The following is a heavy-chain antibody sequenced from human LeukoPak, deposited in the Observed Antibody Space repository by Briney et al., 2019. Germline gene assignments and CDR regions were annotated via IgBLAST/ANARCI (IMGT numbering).Heavy chain of an antibody. CDR2: ISSSGSTI. D-gene: IGHD6-13*01. J-gene: IGHJ4*02. Sequence: GGSLRLSCAASGFTSSDYYMSWIRQAPGKGLEWVSYISSSGSTIYYADSVKGRFTISRDNAKNSLYLQMNSLRAEDTAVYYCASSGAAGTSVDYWGQGTLVTVSS. CDR3: ASSGAAGTSVDY. CDR1: GFTSSDYY. V-gene: IGHV3-11*04.